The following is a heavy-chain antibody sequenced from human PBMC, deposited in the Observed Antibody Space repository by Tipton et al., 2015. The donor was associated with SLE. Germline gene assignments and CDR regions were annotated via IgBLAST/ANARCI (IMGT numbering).Heavy chain of an antibody. Sequence: QSGPEVKKPGASVKVSCKASGYTFTSYGISWVRQAPGQGLEWMGWISAYNGNTKYAQKFQGRVTMTTDTSTSTAYMELRSLRSDDTVVYYCAGTTWGDRTFRFDPWGQGTLVTVSS. V-gene: IGHV1-18*01. J-gene: IGHJ5*02. D-gene: IGHD3-10*01. CDR1: GYTFTSYG. CDR2: ISAYNGNT. CDR3: AGTTWGDRTFRFDP.